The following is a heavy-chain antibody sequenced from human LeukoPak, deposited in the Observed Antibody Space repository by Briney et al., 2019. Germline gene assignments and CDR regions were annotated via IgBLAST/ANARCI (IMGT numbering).Heavy chain of an antibody. Sequence: ASVKVSCKASGYTFTSYGISWVRQAPGQGLEWMGWISAYNGNTNYAQKLQGRVTMTTDTSTSTAYMELRSLRSDDTAVYYCATVWFGDYKGSFDYWGQGTLVTVSS. CDR3: ATVWFGDYKGSFDY. J-gene: IGHJ4*02. CDR1: GYTFTSYG. CDR2: ISAYNGNT. V-gene: IGHV1-18*01. D-gene: IGHD3-10*01.